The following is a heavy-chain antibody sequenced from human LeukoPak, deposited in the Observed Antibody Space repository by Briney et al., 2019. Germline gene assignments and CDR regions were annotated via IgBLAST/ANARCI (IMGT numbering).Heavy chain of an antibody. CDR1: RFTFSNDG. V-gene: IGHV3-33*01. Sequence: GGSLRLSCAASRFTFSNDGMHWVRQAPGKGLEWVAVIWYDGSNKYYADSVKGRFTISRDNSKNTLYLQMNSLRAEDTAVYYCARDPGRGYTYGYGFDYWGQGTLVTVSS. CDR2: IWYDGSNK. CDR3: ARDPGRGYTYGYGFDY. J-gene: IGHJ4*02. D-gene: IGHD5-18*01.